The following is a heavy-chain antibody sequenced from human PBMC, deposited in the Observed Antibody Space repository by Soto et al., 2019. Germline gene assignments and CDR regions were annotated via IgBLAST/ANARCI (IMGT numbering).Heavy chain of an antibody. D-gene: IGHD4-4*01. V-gene: IGHV3-15*01. J-gene: IGHJ5*01. CDR2: IKSQSDGGTV. CDR1: GFTFNSAW. CDR3: ATTYIPHNWHYF. Sequence: GGSLRLSCAVSGFTFNSAWMTWVRQPPERGLGWVGRIKSQSDGGTVYYAPPVKGRFTISRDDAKNPLYLQLNSLTPEDTAVYYCATTYIPHNWHYFWGRGTLVTVSS.